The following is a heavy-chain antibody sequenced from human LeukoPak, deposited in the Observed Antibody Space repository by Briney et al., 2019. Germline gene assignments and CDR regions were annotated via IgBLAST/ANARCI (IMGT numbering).Heavy chain of an antibody. J-gene: IGHJ4*02. Sequence: ASVKVSCKASGYTFTSYGISWVRQAPGQALELMGWISSYDGNTNCAQKLQGRVTMTTDTSTSTAYMELRSLRSDDTAVYYCARVPVYYYDSSGYYWGDYWGQGTLVTVSS. CDR1: GYTFTSYG. D-gene: IGHD3-22*01. CDR2: ISSYDGNT. CDR3: ARVPVYYYDSSGYYWGDY. V-gene: IGHV1-18*01.